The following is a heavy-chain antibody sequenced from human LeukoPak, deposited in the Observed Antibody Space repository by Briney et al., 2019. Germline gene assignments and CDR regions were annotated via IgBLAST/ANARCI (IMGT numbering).Heavy chain of an antibody. V-gene: IGHV3-21*01. CDR2: ISSGSDYI. J-gene: IGHJ4*02. CDR3: TRDLSLAAPQGFDY. CDR1: GFTFRRYS. Sequence: GGSLRLSCTASGFTFRRYSFNWVRQAPGKGLEWVSTISSGSDYIYYTDSVRGRFTISRDNAENSLYLQMNSLRAEDTAVYYCTRDLSLAAPQGFDYWGQGTLVTVSS. D-gene: IGHD6-6*01.